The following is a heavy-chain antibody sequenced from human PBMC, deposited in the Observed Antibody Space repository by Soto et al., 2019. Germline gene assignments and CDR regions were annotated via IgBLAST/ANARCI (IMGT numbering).Heavy chain of an antibody. V-gene: IGHV4-4*07. Sequence: QVQLQESGPGLVEPSETLSLTCTVSGASISSYFWTWIRQPAGKGLEWNGRISTSGTTNYNPSLNSRVTMSVDTSKNHFSLNLSSVTAADTAVYYCAREAGPDRWFDPWGQGTLVTVSS. CDR2: ISTSGTT. J-gene: IGHJ5*02. D-gene: IGHD6-19*01. CDR3: AREAGPDRWFDP. CDR1: GASISSYF.